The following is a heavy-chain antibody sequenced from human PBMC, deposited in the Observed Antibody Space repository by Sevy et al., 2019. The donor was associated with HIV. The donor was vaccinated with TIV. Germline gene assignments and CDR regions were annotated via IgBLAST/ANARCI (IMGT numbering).Heavy chain of an antibody. Sequence: GGSLRLSCAASGFTFSDYWMNWVRQAPGKGLEWVANIKQDGSEKYYVDSVKGRFTVSRDNAKNSLYLQMNSLRAEDTAVYYCATSRGGWELSVWGQGTLVTVSS. J-gene: IGHJ4*02. CDR1: GFTFSDYW. CDR3: ATSRGGWELSV. D-gene: IGHD1-26*01. CDR2: IKQDGSEK. V-gene: IGHV3-7*01.